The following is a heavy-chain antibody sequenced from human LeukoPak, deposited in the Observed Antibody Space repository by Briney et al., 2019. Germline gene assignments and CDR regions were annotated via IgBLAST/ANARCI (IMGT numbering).Heavy chain of an antibody. D-gene: IGHD6-19*01. V-gene: IGHV3-48*03. CDR2: ISSGASTM. CDR3: ALLAVASDFDY. CDR1: GLMFRSFE. J-gene: IGHJ4*02. Sequence: GGSLRLSCAASGLMFRSFERSWVRQAPGKGLEWVAYISSGASTMYYAHSVKGRFTISRDDAKNSLFLQMNSLRAEDTAIYYCALLAVASDFDYWGQGTLVTVSS.